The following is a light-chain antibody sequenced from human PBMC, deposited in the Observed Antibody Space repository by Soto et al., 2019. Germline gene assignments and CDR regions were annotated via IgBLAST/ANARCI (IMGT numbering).Light chain of an antibody. Sequence: DIQMTHSPSSLSASVGDRVTITFRASQSIGRFLNWHQQKPGKAPNVLINVASTLRSGVPSRFSGSGSGTDFNLTINSLQPEDFATYFCQKSFTTPLNCGGGTKGAIK. CDR2: VAS. CDR3: QKSFTTPLN. J-gene: IGKJ4*01. V-gene: IGKV1-39*01. CDR1: QSIGRF.